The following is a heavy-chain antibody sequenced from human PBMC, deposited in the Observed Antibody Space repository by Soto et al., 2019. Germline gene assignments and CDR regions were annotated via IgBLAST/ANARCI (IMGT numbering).Heavy chain of an antibody. V-gene: IGHV1-18*04. J-gene: IGHJ5*02. CDR2: ISAYNGNT. CDR1: GYTFTSYG. D-gene: IGHD6-6*01. Sequence: QVQLVQSGAEVKKPGASVKVSCKASGYTFTSYGISWVRQAPGQGLERMGWISAYNGNTNYAQKLQGRVTMTTDTSPSTAYMELRSLRSDDTAVYYCARGGGSRYWGSSLGGGGNWFDPWGQGTLVTVSS. CDR3: ARGGGSRYWGSSLGGGGNWFDP.